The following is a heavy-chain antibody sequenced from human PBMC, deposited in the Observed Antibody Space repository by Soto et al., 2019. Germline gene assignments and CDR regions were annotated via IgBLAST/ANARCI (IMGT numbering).Heavy chain of an antibody. V-gene: IGHV1-69*12. J-gene: IGHJ3*02. CDR1: GGTFSSYA. CDR3: ARNYGAPRPRGAFDI. CDR2: VIPIFGRA. D-gene: IGHD4-17*01. Sequence: QVQLVQSGAEVKKPGSSVKVSCKASGGTFSSYAISWVRQAPGQGLEWMGGVIPIFGRANYAQKLRGRVTITAAESTSTAYMELSSLRSDDTAVYYCARNYGAPRPRGAFDIWDQGTMVTVSS.